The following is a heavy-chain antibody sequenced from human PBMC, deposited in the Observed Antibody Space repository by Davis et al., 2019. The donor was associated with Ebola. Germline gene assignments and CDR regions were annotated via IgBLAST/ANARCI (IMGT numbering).Heavy chain of an antibody. CDR1: GFTFSDYY. Sequence: GGSLRLSCAASGFTFSDYYMSWIRQAPGKGLEWVSYFSSSSSYTNNADSVKGRFTISRDNAKNSLYLQMNSLRAGDTAVYYCAKSHCSGGSCPYYFDFWGQGTQVTVSS. CDR2: FSSSSSYT. D-gene: IGHD2-15*01. J-gene: IGHJ4*02. V-gene: IGHV3-11*06. CDR3: AKSHCSGGSCPYYFDF.